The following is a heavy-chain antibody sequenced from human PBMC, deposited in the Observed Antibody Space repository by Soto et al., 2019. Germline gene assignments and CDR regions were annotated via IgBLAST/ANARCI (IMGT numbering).Heavy chain of an antibody. V-gene: IGHV4-30-4*01. CDR3: ARGGSRLVYYYGMDV. Sequence: QVQLQESGPGLVKPSQTLSLTCTVSGGSISSGDYYWSWIRQPPGKGLEWIGYIYYSGSTYYNPSLKGRVTISVDASKNQFSLKLSSVTAADTAVYYCARGGSRLVYYYGMDVWGQGTTVTVSS. D-gene: IGHD6-25*01. J-gene: IGHJ6*02. CDR1: GGSISSGDYY. CDR2: IYYSGST.